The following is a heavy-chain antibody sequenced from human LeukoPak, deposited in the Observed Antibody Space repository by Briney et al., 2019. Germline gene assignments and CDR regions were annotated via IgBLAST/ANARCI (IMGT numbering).Heavy chain of an antibody. CDR1: GFTFSSYG. V-gene: IGHV3-30*18. Sequence: PGGSLRLSCAASGFTFSSYGMHWVRQAPGKGLEWVAVISYDGSNKYYADFVKGRFTISRDNSKNTLYLQMNSLRAEDTAVYYCAKDAYYYDSSGYYGDYWGQGTLVTVSS. CDR2: ISYDGSNK. J-gene: IGHJ4*02. CDR3: AKDAYYYDSSGYYGDY. D-gene: IGHD3-22*01.